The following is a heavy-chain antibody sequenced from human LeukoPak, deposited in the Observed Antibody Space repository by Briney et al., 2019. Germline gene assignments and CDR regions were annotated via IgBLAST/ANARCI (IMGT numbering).Heavy chain of an antibody. Sequence: GGSLSLSCAASGFTFSSYGMHWVRQAPGKGLEWVAVIWYDGSNKYYADSVKGRFTISRDNSKNTLYLQMNSLRAEDTAVYYCARGGRDGYNYAAFDIWGQGTMVTVSS. D-gene: IGHD5-24*01. J-gene: IGHJ3*02. CDR3: ARGGRDGYNYAAFDI. V-gene: IGHV3-33*01. CDR1: GFTFSSYG. CDR2: IWYDGSNK.